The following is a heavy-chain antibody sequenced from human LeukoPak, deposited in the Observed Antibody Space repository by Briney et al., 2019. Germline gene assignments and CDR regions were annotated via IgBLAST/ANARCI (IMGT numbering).Heavy chain of an antibody. CDR2: INPSGGST. CDR1: GYTFTSYH. Sequence: ASVKVSCKASGYTFTSYHMHWVRQAPGQGLEWMGIINPSGGSTSYAQKFQGRVTMTRDTSTSTVYMELSSLRSEDTAVYYCARVPAGLPTDYWGQGTLVTVSS. J-gene: IGHJ4*02. V-gene: IGHV1-46*03. CDR3: ARVPAGLPTDY. D-gene: IGHD2-2*01.